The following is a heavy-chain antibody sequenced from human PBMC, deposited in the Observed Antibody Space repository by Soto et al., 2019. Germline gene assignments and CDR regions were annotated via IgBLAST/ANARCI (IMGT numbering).Heavy chain of an antibody. CDR3: ARLNDYGDYHDAFDI. CDR2: ISSSSSSTI. Sequence: GGSLRLSCAASGFTFSSYSMNWVRQAPGKGLEWVSYISSSSSSTIYYADSVKGRFTTSRDNAKNSLYLQMNSLRAEDTAVYYCARLNDYGDYHDAFDIWGQGTMVTVSS. CDR1: GFTFSSYS. D-gene: IGHD4-17*01. J-gene: IGHJ3*02. V-gene: IGHV3-48*01.